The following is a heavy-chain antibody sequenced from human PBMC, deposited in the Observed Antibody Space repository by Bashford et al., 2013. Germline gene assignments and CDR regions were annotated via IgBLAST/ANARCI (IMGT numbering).Heavy chain of an antibody. CDR3: AREGMGYSSGWSYWFDP. Sequence: SSETLSLTCTVSGGSISSYYWSWIRQPAGKGLEWIGRIYTSGSTNYNPSLKSRVTMSVDTSKNQFSLKLSSVTAADTAVYYCAREGMGYSSGWSYWFDPVGPGNPGHRLL. CDR1: GGSISSYY. CDR2: IYTSGST. J-gene: IGHJ5*02. V-gene: IGHV4-4*07. D-gene: IGHD6-19*01.